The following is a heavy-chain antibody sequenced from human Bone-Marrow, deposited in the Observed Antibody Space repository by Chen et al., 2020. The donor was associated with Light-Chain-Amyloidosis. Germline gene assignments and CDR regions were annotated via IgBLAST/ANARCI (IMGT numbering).Heavy chain of an antibody. CDR2: IRYDGSDK. D-gene: IGHD3-22*01. J-gene: IGHJ4*02. Sequence: QVQLVESGGGVVQPGGSLRLSCAASGFLFGYYGMHWVRQAPGKGLEWVAFIRYDGSDKDYADSVKGRFTISRDNSKNTLFLQMKSLRADDTAVYYCAKDSGGYFDSSGPLSWGQGTLVTVSS. CDR1: GFLFGYYG. V-gene: IGHV3-30*02. CDR3: AKDSGGYFDSSGPLS.